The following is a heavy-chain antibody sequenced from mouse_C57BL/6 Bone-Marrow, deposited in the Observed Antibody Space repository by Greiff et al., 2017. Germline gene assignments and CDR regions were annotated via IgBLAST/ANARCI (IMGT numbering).Heavy chain of an antibody. V-gene: IGHV3-2*02. CDR1: GYSITSDYA. J-gene: IGHJ2*01. CDR2: ISYSGST. Sequence: EVKLEESGPGLVKPSQSLSLTCTVTGYSITSDYAWNWIRQFPGNKLEWMGYISYSGSTSYNPSLKSRISITRDTSKNQFFLQLNSVTTEDTATYYCARREYEDYFDYWGQGTTLTVSS. CDR3: ARREYEDYFDY. D-gene: IGHD2-10*02.